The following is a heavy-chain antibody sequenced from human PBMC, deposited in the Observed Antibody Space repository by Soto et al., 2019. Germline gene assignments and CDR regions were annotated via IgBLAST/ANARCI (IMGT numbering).Heavy chain of an antibody. D-gene: IGHD6-13*01. CDR1: GFTFRSFT. Sequence: PGGSLRLSCAASGFTFRSFTMNWVRQAPGKGLEWVSTISSKSAYIYYTDALRGRFTISRDNAKNSLHLQMNSLRAEDTAVYYCTRDASRDSSARGWFDPWGPGTLVTVS. CDR2: ISSKSAYI. CDR3: TRDASRDSSARGWFDP. J-gene: IGHJ5*02. V-gene: IGHV3-21*01.